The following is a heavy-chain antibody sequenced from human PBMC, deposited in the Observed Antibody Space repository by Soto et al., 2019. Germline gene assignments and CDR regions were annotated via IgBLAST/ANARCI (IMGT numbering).Heavy chain of an antibody. D-gene: IGHD6-19*01. CDR3: ASRGDSSGWYLNYYYYYGMDV. CDR1: GGTFSSYA. Sequence: ASVKVSCKASGGTFSSYAISWVRQAPGQGLEWMGGIIPIFGTANYAQKFQGRVTITADESTSTAYMELSSLRSEDTAVYYCASRGDSSGWYLNYYYYYGMDVWGQGTTVTVSS. J-gene: IGHJ6*02. CDR2: IIPIFGTA. V-gene: IGHV1-69*13.